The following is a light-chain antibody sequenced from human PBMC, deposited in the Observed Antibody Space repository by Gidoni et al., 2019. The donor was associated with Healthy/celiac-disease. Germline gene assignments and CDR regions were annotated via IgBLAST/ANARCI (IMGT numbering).Light chain of an antibody. CDR1: QSVSSSY. J-gene: IGKJ2*01. CDR2: GAS. CDR3: QQYGSSPYT. Sequence: EIVLTQSPGTLYLAPGERATLSCRASQSVSSSYLAWYQQKPGKAPRLLIYGASSRATGIPDRFSGSGSGTDFTLTISRLAPEDFAVYYCQQYGSSPYTFGQGTKLEIK. V-gene: IGKV3-20*01.